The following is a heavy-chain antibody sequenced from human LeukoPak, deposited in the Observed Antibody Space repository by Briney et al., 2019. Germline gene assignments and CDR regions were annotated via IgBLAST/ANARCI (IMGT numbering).Heavy chain of an antibody. CDR2: IYHTGST. J-gene: IGHJ5*02. CDR1: GGSFSNHY. D-gene: IGHD1-7*01. Sequence: PSETLSLTCTVSGGSFSNHYWSWIRQPPGKGLEWNGYIYHTGSTNYNPSLKSRVTISVDTSKNQFSLKLSSVTAADTAVYYCARGNYVDWFDPWGQGTQVTVSS. V-gene: IGHV4-59*11. CDR3: ARGNYVDWFDP.